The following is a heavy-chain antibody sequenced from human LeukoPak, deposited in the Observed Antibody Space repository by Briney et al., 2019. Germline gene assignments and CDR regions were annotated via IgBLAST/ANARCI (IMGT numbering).Heavy chain of an antibody. CDR1: GYTFTSYD. D-gene: IGHD3-10*01. CDR3: ARVGYYYGAGSHFKALDS. V-gene: IGHV1-2*04. Sequence: ASVKVSCKASGYTFTSYDINWVRQAPGQGLEWMGWINPNSGDTNYEQKFQDWVTMTRDTSVNTVYMELSSLKSDDTAVYYCARVGYYYGAGSHFKALDSWGQGTLVIVSS. CDR2: INPNSGDT. J-gene: IGHJ4*02.